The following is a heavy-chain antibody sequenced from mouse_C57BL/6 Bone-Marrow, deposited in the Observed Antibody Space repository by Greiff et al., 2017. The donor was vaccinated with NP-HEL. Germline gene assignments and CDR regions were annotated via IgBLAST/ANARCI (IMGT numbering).Heavy chain of an antibody. CDR2: INPNNGGT. Sequence: EVKLQQSGPELVKPGASVKMSCKASGYTFTDYNMYWVKQSHGKSLEWIGYINPNNGGTSYNQKFKGRATLTVNNSTSTAYMELRSLTSEDCAVNKCARRWTLRLRGETLDYWGQGTTLTVSS. CDR3: ARRWTLRLRGETLDY. V-gene: IGHV1-22*01. D-gene: IGHD3-2*02. CDR1: GYTFTDYN. J-gene: IGHJ2*01.